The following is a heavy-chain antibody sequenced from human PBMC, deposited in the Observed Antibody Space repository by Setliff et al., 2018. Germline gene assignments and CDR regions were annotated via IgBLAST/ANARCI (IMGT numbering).Heavy chain of an antibody. Sequence: PGGSLRLSCAASGVTVSDAWMGCVRQTPGKGLDWVGRIKSKTDGGTTDYAAPVKGRFTISRDDSKNTLYLQMNSLKTEDTAVYYCVKLVPQAISSDPWGQGTLVTVSS. CDR3: VKLVPQAISSDP. J-gene: IGHJ5*02. CDR1: GVTVSDAW. CDR2: IKSKTDGGTT. V-gene: IGHV3-15*01. D-gene: IGHD3-10*01.